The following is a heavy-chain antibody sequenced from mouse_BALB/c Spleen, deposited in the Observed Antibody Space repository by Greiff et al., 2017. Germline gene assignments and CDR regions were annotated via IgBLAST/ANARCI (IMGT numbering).Heavy chain of an antibody. D-gene: IGHD2-13*01. CDR3: ARHDWTFFDY. CDR2: ISSGGSYT. CDR1: GFTFSSYG. V-gene: IGHV5-6*01. J-gene: IGHJ2*01. Sequence: EVKLVESGGDLVKPGGSLKLSCAASGFTFSSYGMSWVRQTPDKRLEWVATISSGGSYTYYPDSVKGRFTISRDNAKNTLYLQMSSLKSEDTAMYYCARHDWTFFDYWGQGTTLTVSS.